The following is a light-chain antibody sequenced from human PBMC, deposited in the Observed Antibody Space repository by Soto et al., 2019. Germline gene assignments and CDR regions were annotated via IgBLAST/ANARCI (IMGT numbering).Light chain of an antibody. V-gene: IGKV3-11*02. CDR1: ESVSDY. J-gene: IGKJ3*01. Sequence: EVVLTQSPATLSLSPGERATLFCRANESVSDYLAWYQQRPGQAPRLLIFDASNRAPGIPARFSASGSRRDFTLTISSLEPEDFAVYYCQQRFTWPPFTFGPGTKVDIK. CDR3: QQRFTWPPFT. CDR2: DAS.